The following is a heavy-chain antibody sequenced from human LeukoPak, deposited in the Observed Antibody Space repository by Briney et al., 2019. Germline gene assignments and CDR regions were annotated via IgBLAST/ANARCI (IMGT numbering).Heavy chain of an antibody. Sequence: PSETLSLTCTVSGGSIRNYYWSWIRQPPGKGLEWIGYIYYIGNTNYNPSLKSRVTISVDTSKNQFSLQLSSVTAADTAVYYCAREDSLYSGGYYHWYFDLWGRGTLVTVSS. D-gene: IGHD1-26*01. CDR1: GGSIRNYY. CDR2: IYYIGNT. CDR3: AREDSLYSGGYYHWYFDL. J-gene: IGHJ2*01. V-gene: IGHV4-59*01.